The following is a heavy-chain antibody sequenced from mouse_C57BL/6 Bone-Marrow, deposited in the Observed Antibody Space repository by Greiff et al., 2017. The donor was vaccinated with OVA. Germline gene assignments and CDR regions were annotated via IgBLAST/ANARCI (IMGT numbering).Heavy chain of an antibody. D-gene: IGHD1-1*01. CDR3: ARGLLRYPDY. CDR2: ISYDGSN. J-gene: IGHJ2*01. Sequence: EVKLQESGPGLVKPSQSLSLTCSVTGYSITSGYYWNWIRQFPGNKLEWMGYISYDGSNNYNPSLKNRISITRDTSKNQFFLKLNSVTTEDTATYYCARGLLRYPDYWGQGTTLTVSS. CDR1: GYSITSGYY. V-gene: IGHV3-6*01.